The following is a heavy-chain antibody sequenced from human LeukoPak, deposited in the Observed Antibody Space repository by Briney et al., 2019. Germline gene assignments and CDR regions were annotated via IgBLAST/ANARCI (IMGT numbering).Heavy chain of an antibody. CDR2: IKEDGRVK. J-gene: IGHJ4*02. CDR3: ARDRTVAGLFDS. D-gene: IGHD6-19*01. CDR1: GFSFSDYW. Sequence: GGSLRLSCAASGFSFSDYWMSWVRQVPGKGLEWVANIKEDGRVKYYVDSVKGRFTISRDNTKNSVYLQMNSLRAEDTAVYYCARDRTVAGLFDSWGQGTLVTVSS. V-gene: IGHV3-7*01.